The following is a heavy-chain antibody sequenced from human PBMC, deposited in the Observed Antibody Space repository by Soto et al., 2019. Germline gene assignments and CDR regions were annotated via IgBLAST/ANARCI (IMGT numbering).Heavy chain of an antibody. J-gene: IGHJ4*02. CDR1: GFTFSNYW. D-gene: IGHD3-22*01. CDR3: SSLLGGKDGIVVGEDY. CDR2: INSDGSST. V-gene: IGHV3-74*01. Sequence: EVQLVESGGGLVQPGGSLRLSCAAYGFTFSNYWMHWVRQAPGKGLVWVSRINSDGSSTYSADFVKGRFTNSRDNAQNTLYLQMNSLRVEDTAVYYCSSLLGGKDGIVVGEDYWGQGTLVTVSS.